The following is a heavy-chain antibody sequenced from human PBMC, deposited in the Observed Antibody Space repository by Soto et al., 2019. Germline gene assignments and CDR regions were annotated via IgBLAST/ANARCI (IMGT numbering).Heavy chain of an antibody. J-gene: IGHJ3*01. CDR1: GFIFTNDA. CDR2: VSGRGGSS. V-gene: IGHV3-23*01. Sequence: EVQLLDAGGGWVQPGGSLRLSCAASGFIFTNDALSWVRQAPGQGLEWVAGVSGRGGSSYYADSVKARFTVSRDNSRSTLYLQMSSLRAEDSAIYYCAKDADNDDYGVFDVWGQGTLVTVSS. CDR3: AKDADNDDYGVFDV. D-gene: IGHD4-17*01.